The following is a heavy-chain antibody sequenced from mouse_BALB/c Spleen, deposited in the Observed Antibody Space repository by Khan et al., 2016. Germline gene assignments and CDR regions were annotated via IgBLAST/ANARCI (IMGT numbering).Heavy chain of an antibody. V-gene: IGHV5-6-5*01. CDR3: AREDYGNYGDYFDY. D-gene: IGHD2-1*01. CDR2: ISSGGST. J-gene: IGHJ2*01. Sequence: EVELVESGGGLVKPGGSLKLSCAASGFTFSSYAMSWVRQTPEKRLEWVASISSGGSTYYPDSVKGRVTISRDIARNSLNLQMSSLRSEDTAMYYCAREDYGNYGDYFDYWGQGTTLTVSS. CDR1: GFTFSSYA.